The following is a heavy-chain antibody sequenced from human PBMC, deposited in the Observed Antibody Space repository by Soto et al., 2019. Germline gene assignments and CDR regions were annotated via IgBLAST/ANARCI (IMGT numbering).Heavy chain of an antibody. J-gene: IGHJ4*02. V-gene: IGHV4-31*03. CDR1: GGSISSVGYY. CDR2: IYYSGNT. D-gene: IGHD6-13*01. Sequence: HVHLQESGPGLVKPSQTLSLTCTVSGGSISSVGYYWSWIRQHPGKGLEWIGYIYYSGNTYYNPSLRSRITISVDTSKNQFSLKLSSVTAADTAVYYCARVRTYSSSWDSFDFDYWGQGTLVTVSP. CDR3: ARVRTYSSSWDSFDFDY.